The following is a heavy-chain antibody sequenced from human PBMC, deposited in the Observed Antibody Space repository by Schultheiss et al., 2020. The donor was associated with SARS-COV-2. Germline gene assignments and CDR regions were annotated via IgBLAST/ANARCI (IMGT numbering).Heavy chain of an antibody. CDR3: ASLYYYDSSGYRDWFDP. V-gene: IGHV4-61*01. CDR2: IDHSGGT. J-gene: IGHJ5*02. CDR1: GGSVSSGSYY. Sequence: SETLSLTCTVSGGSVSSGSYYWSWIRQPPGKGLEWIGEIDHSGGTNYNPSLKSRVTISVDTSKNQFSLKLSSVTAADTAVYYCASLYYYDSSGYRDWFDPWGQGTLVTVSS. D-gene: IGHD3-22*01.